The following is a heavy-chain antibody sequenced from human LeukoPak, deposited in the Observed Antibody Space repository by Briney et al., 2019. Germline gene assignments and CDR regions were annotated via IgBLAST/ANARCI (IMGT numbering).Heavy chain of an antibody. J-gene: IGHJ4*02. CDR2: IYTSGST. Sequence: PSETLSLTCTVSGGSISSGSYYWSWIRQPAGKGLEWIGRIYTSGSTNYNPSLKSRVTISVDTSKNQFSLKLSSVTAADTAVYYCARDQEDARSRTNFDYWGQGTLVTVSS. CDR1: GGSISSGSYY. CDR3: ARDQEDARSRTNFDY. D-gene: IGHD2-15*01. V-gene: IGHV4-61*02.